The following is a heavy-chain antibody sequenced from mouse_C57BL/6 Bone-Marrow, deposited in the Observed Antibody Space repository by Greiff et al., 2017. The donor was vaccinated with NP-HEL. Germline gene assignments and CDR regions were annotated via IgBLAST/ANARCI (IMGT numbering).Heavy chain of an antibody. Sequence: EVQLVEYGGGLVQSGRSLRLSCATSGFTFSDFYMEWVRQAPGKGLEWIAASRNKANDYTTEYSASVKGRFIVSRDTSQSILYRQMNALRAEDTAIYYCARDAMDYWGQGTSVTVSS. CDR1: GFTFSDFY. CDR2: SRNKANDYTT. CDR3: ARDAMDY. J-gene: IGHJ4*01. V-gene: IGHV7-1*01.